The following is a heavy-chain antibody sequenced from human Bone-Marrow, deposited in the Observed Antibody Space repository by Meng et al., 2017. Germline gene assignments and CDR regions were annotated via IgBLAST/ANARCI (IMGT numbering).Heavy chain of an antibody. J-gene: IGHJ6*02. V-gene: IGHV1-69*13. CDR3: AREWASSWNRYYYYGMDV. CDR2: IIPIFGTA. CDR1: GGTFSSYA. D-gene: IGHD6-13*01. Sequence: SVKVSCKASGGTFSSYAISWVRQAPGQGLEWMGGIIPIFGTANYAQKFQGRVTITADESTSTAYMELSSLRSEDTAVYYCAREWASSWNRYYYYGMDVWGQGTTVTGYS.